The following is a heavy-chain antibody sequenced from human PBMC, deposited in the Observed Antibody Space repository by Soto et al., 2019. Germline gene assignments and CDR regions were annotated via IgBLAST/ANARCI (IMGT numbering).Heavy chain of an antibody. Sequence: SVNDSFKPSVGTFVRYAFNWVRQAAGQGLEWMGGISPISDPPKYAQRFQARVTITADDPTRTVYMELSSLRSEDTAVYYCATFHHSGYYYAMDVWGQGTTVTVSS. CDR1: VGTFVRYA. CDR3: ATFHHSGYYYAMDV. J-gene: IGHJ6*02. CDR2: ISPISDPP. D-gene: IGHD6-19*01. V-gene: IGHV1-69*13.